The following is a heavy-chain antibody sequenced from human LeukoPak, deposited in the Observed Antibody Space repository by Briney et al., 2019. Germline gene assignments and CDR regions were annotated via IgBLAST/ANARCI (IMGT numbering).Heavy chain of an antibody. V-gene: IGHV6-1*01. CDR2: IYYRSKWYN. Sequence: SQTLSLTCAISGDSVSSNSTACHWIRQSPSRGLEWLGRIYYRSKWYNDYALSVKSRTTINPDTSKNQSSLQLNSVTAEDTAVYYCVRGGQGDGYSADEAFDFWGQGTVVTVSS. D-gene: IGHD5-24*01. CDR1: GDSVSSNSTA. J-gene: IGHJ3*01. CDR3: VRGGQGDGYSADEAFDF.